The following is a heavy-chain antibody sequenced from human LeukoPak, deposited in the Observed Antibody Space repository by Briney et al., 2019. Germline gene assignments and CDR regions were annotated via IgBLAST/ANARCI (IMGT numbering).Heavy chain of an antibody. CDR2: IYSDNT. V-gene: IGHV3-53*01. Sequence: GGSLRLSCTVSGFTVSSNSMSWVRQAPGKGLEWVSFIYSDNTHYSDSVKGRFTISRDNSKNTLYLQMNSLRVEDTAVYYCARRAGAYSHPYDYWGQGTLVTVSS. J-gene: IGHJ4*02. D-gene: IGHD4/OR15-4a*01. CDR3: ARRAGAYSHPYDY. CDR1: GFTVSSNS.